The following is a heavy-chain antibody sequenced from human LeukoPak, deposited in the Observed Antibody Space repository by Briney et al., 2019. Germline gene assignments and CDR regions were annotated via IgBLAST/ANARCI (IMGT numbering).Heavy chain of an antibody. Sequence: ASVKVSCKASGFIFTKYGMDWVRQAPGQRLEWMGWINAANGNTKYSQKFQGRVTITRDASASTAYLELSGLTSEDTAVYYCAGRGAYSYGDLPAIDYWGQGTLVTVSS. CDR1: GFIFTKYG. J-gene: IGHJ4*02. V-gene: IGHV1-3*01. CDR2: INAANGNT. CDR3: AGRGAYSYGDLPAIDY. D-gene: IGHD5-18*01.